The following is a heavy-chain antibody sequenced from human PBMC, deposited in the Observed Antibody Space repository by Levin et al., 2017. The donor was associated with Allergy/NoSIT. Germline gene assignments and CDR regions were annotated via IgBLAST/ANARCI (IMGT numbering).Heavy chain of an antibody. CDR3: ARYLYCSSTSCYPHDAFDI. CDR2: ISSSSSTI. Sequence: GGSLRLSCAASGFTFSSYSMNWVRQAPGKGLEWVSYISSSSSTIYYADSVKGRFTISRDNAKNSLYLQMNSLRAEDTAVYYCARYLYCSSTSCYPHDAFDIWGQGTMVTVSS. J-gene: IGHJ3*02. V-gene: IGHV3-48*01. D-gene: IGHD2-2*01. CDR1: GFTFSSYS.